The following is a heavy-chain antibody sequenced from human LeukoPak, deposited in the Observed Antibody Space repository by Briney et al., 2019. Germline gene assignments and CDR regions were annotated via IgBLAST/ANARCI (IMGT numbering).Heavy chain of an antibody. Sequence: PSETLSLTCAVSGGSISSNSYYWGWIRQPPGKGLEWIGEINHSGSTNYNPSLKSRVTISVDTSKNQFSLKLSSVTAADTAVYYCARGSRYCSSTSCLYYYYYYMDVWGKGTTVTVSS. D-gene: IGHD2-2*01. J-gene: IGHJ6*03. CDR2: INHSGST. CDR1: GGSISSNSYY. CDR3: ARGSRYCSSTSCLYYYYYYMDV. V-gene: IGHV4-39*07.